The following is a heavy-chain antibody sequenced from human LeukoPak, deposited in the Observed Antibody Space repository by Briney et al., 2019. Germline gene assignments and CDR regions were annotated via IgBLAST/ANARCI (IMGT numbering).Heavy chain of an antibody. CDR1: GGTFSSCA. D-gene: IGHD3-10*01. J-gene: IGHJ4*02. CDR3: ARYGSGRTAPYYFDY. CDR2: IIPIFGTA. Sequence: ASVKVSCKASGGTFSSCAISWVRQAPGQGLEWMGGIIPIFGTANYAQKFQGRVTITADESTSTAYMELSSLRSEDTAVYYCARYGSGRTAPYYFDYWGQGTLVTVSS. V-gene: IGHV1-69*13.